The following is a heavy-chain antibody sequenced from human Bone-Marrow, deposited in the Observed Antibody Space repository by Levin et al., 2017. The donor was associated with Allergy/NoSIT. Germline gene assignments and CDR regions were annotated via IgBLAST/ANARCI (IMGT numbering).Heavy chain of an antibody. CDR1: GFTFSSYG. Sequence: GESLKISCAASGFTFSSYGMHWVRQAPGKGLEWVAVIWYDGSNKYYADSVKGRFTISRDNSKNTLYLQMNSLRAEDTAVYYCARSDIVVVPAADKDYYYYGMDVWGQGTTVTVSS. D-gene: IGHD2-2*01. CDR3: ARSDIVVVPAADKDYYYYGMDV. V-gene: IGHV3-33*01. CDR2: IWYDGSNK. J-gene: IGHJ6*02.